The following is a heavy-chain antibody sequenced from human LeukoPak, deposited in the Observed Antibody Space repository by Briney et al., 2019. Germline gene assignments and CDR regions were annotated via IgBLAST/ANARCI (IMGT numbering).Heavy chain of an antibody. CDR1: GGSFSTGSYY. D-gene: IGHD3-3*01. CDR3: ARDRGTADFWSGYPRHNWFDP. J-gene: IGHJ5*02. CDR2: IFTTGST. V-gene: IGHV4-61*02. Sequence: PSQTLSLTCTVSGGSFSTGSYYWSWIREPAGKGLEWIGRIFTTGSTNYNPSLKSRVTISVDTSKNQFSLQLNSVTPEDTAVYYCARDRGTADFWSGYPRHNWFDPWGQGTLVTVSS.